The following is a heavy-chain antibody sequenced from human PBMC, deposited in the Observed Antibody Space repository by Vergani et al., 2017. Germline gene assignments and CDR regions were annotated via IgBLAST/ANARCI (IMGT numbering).Heavy chain of an antibody. J-gene: IGHJ4*02. CDR3: ARDRSKYDFWSGYSGY. D-gene: IGHD3-3*01. V-gene: IGHV3-7*01. CDR1: GFTFSSYW. CDR2: IKQDGSEK. Sequence: EVQLVESGGGLVQPGGSLSLSCAASGFTFSSYWMSWVRQAPGKGLEWVANIKQDGSEKYYADSVKGRFTISRDNAKNSLYLQMNSLRAEDTAVYYCARDRSKYDFWSGYSGYWGQGTLVTVSS.